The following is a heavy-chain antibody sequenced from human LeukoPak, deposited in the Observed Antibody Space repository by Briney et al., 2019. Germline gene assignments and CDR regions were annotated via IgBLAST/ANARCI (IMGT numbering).Heavy chain of an antibody. Sequence: PGGSLRLSCAASGFTFSSYAMSWVRQAPGKGLEWVSAISGSGGSTYYADSVKGRFTISRDNSKNTLYLQMNSLRAEDTAVYYCAKARSSSSDFSGMDVWGQGTTVTVSS. CDR2: ISGSGGST. V-gene: IGHV3-23*01. CDR1: GFTFSSYA. CDR3: AKARSSSSDFSGMDV. J-gene: IGHJ6*02. D-gene: IGHD6-6*01.